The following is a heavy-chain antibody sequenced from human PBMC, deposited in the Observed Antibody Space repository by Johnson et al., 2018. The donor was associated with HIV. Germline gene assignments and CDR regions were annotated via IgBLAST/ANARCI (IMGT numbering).Heavy chain of an antibody. CDR1: GFTFSSYA. CDR3: ANPTGSDAFDI. D-gene: IGHD1-1*01. V-gene: IGHV3-30*02. J-gene: IGHJ3*02. Sequence: QVQLVESGGGLVQPGVSLRLSCAASGFTFSSYAMHWVRQAPGKGLEWVAFIRYDESNKYYADSLKGRFTISRDNSKNTLYLQMNSLRAEDTAVYYCANPTGSDAFDIWGQGTMVTVSS. CDR2: IRYDESNK.